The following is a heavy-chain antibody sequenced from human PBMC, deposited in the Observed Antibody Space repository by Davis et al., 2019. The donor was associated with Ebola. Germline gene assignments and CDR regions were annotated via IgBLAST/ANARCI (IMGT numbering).Heavy chain of an antibody. V-gene: IGHV3-23*01. J-gene: IGHJ3*01. D-gene: IGHD2/OR15-2a*01. CDR2: GTSADT. Sequence: PGGSLRLSCSASGFIFSTYVMSWVRQAPGKGLEWVSTYGTSADTYYADSVKVRFTISRDNSKNTLYLQMNGLRVEDTAIYYCAKDNRNIWSDVWGQGTMVTVSS. CDR3: AKDNRNIWSDV. CDR1: GFIFSTYV.